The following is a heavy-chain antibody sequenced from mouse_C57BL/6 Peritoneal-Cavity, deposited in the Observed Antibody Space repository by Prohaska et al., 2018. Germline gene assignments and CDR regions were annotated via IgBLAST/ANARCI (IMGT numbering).Heavy chain of an antibody. D-gene: IGHD2-5*01. J-gene: IGHJ3*01. CDR3: AREGSNYGFAY. Sequence: QVQLQQPGAELVRPGSSVKLSCKASGYTFTSYWMHWVKQRPIQGLEWIGNIDPSDSETHYNQKFKDKATLTVDKSSSTAYMQPSSLTSEDSAVYYSAREGSNYGFAYWGQGTLVTVSA. CDR2: IDPSDSET. CDR1: GYTFTSYW. V-gene: IGHV1-52*01.